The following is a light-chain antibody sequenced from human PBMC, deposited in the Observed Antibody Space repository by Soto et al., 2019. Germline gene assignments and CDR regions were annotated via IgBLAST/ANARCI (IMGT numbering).Light chain of an antibody. CDR1: QGISSY. Sequence: AIRMTQSPSSLSASTGARATITCRASQGISSYLAWYQQKPGKAPKLLIYAASTLQSGVPSRFSGSGSGTDFTLTISCLQSEDFATYYCQQYYSYPYTFGQGTRLEIK. CDR3: QQYYSYPYT. J-gene: IGKJ5*01. CDR2: AAS. V-gene: IGKV1-8*01.